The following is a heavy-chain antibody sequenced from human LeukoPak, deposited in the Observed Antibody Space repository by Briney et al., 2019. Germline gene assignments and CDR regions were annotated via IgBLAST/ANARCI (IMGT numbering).Heavy chain of an antibody. J-gene: IGHJ6*02. Sequence: PGGSLRLSCGASGFTLRNYWMHWVRQAPGKGLVWVSRINSDGTMTNYADSVKGRFTISRDNAKNTLHLQMNSLRAEDTAVYYCARGLAVAGNCMDVWGQGTTVIVSS. V-gene: IGHV3-74*01. CDR1: GFTLRNYW. CDR2: INSDGTMT. D-gene: IGHD6-19*01. CDR3: ARGLAVAGNCMDV.